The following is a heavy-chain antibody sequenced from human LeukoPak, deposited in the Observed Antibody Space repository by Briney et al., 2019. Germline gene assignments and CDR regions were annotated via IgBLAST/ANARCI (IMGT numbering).Heavy chain of an antibody. J-gene: IGHJ4*02. CDR3: VKGKEDYYYDSSGYYYLGH. CDR1: GFTFSSYV. D-gene: IGHD3-22*01. V-gene: IGHV3-30*02. Sequence: GGSLRLSCAASGFTFSSYVMHWVRQAPGKGLEWVAYIRYDGSDKYYADSVKGRFTISSDNPKNTLYLQMSSLRAEDTAVYHCVKGKEDYYYDSSGYYYLGHWGQGTLVTVSS. CDR2: IRYDGSDK.